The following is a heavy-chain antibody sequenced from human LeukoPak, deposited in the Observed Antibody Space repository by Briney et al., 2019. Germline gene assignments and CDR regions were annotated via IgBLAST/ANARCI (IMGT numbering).Heavy chain of an antibody. CDR1: GYSFPNYW. Sequence: GESLKISCEGSGYSFPNYWITWVRQMPGKGLEWVGVIYPGDSHTRYSLSFQGQVTISADKSTNTAYLQWARLKASDTAIYYCARRYSSGWSFEYWGQGTLVTVSS. V-gene: IGHV5-51*01. CDR2: IYPGDSHT. CDR3: ARRYSSGWSFEY. J-gene: IGHJ4*02. D-gene: IGHD6-19*01.